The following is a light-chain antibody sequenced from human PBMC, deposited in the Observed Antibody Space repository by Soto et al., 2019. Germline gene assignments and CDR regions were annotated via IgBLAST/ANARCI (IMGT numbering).Light chain of an antibody. Sequence: QSALTQPPSASGSPGQSVTISCTGTSSDVGAYNYVSWYQQHAGKAPKLVIYEVTKRPSGVPVRFSGSKSANTASLTVSGLQAEDEAYYYCSSFASSNTGVFGGGTKLTV. J-gene: IGLJ3*02. CDR3: SSFASSNTGV. V-gene: IGLV2-8*01. CDR2: EVT. CDR1: SSDVGAYNY.